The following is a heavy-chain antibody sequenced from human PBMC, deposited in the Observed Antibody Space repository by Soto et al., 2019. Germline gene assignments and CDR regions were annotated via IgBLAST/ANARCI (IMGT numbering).Heavy chain of an antibody. D-gene: IGHD5-18*01. CDR2: ISAYNGNT. CDR1: GYTYTSYG. CDR3: ARQNSYGYLGALFDY. J-gene: IGHJ4*02. Sequence: ASVKVSCKASGYTYTSYGISWVRQAPGQGLEWMGWISAYNGNTNYAQKLQGRVTMTTDTSTSTAYMELRSLRSDDTAVYYWARQNSYGYLGALFDYWGQGTLVTVSS. V-gene: IGHV1-18*04.